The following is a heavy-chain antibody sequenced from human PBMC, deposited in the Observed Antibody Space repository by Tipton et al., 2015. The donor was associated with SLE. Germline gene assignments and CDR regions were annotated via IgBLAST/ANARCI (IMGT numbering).Heavy chain of an antibody. Sequence: TLSLTCTVSGGSISSGSYSWSWIRQPAGKGLEWIGRIYISGSTKYNPSLKSRVTISVDTSMNQFSLKLSSVTAADTAVYYCARDPGVVGWVNDAFDIWGQGTMVTVSS. CDR1: GGSISSGSYS. V-gene: IGHV4-61*02. J-gene: IGHJ3*02. CDR2: IYISGST. D-gene: IGHD2-15*01. CDR3: ARDPGVVGWVNDAFDI.